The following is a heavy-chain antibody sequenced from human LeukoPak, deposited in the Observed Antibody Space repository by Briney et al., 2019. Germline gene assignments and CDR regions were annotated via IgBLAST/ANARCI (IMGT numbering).Heavy chain of an antibody. CDR1: GGSISSYY. V-gene: IGHV4-59*08. CDR2: IYYSGST. Sequence: PSETLSLTCTVSGGSISSYYWSWIRQPPGKGLEWIGYIYYSGSTNYNPSLKSRVTLSVDTSKNQFSLKLSSVTAADTAVYYCARRKCRSWQLVCEAFDSWVQGTMVTDCS. CDR3: ARRKCRSWQLVCEAFDS. J-gene: IGHJ3*02. D-gene: IGHD6-13*01.